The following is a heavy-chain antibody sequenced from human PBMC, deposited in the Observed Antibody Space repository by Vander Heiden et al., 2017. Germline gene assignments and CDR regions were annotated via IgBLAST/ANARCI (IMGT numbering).Heavy chain of an antibody. CDR3: ARKTYYYDSSGRYWYFDL. CDR2: IYPGDSDT. D-gene: IGHD3-22*01. Sequence: EVQLVQSGAEVRKPGAYLKISFTGSGYSFSRYWFGRVRQMPGKGLEWMGIIYPGDSDTRYSPSFQGQVTISADKSISTAYLQWSSLKASDTAMYYCARKTYYYDSSGRYWYFDLWGRGTLVTVSS. CDR1: GYSFSRYW. J-gene: IGHJ2*01. V-gene: IGHV5-51*01.